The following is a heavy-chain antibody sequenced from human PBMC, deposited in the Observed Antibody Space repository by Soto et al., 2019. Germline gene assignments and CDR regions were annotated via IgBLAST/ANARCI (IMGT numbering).Heavy chain of an antibody. CDR3: ATLLTTMVRAREFDP. D-gene: IGHD3-10*01. CDR2: ISAYNGNT. J-gene: IGHJ5*02. V-gene: IGHV1-18*01. CDR1: GYTFTSYY. Sequence: ASVKVSCKASGYTFTSYYISWVRQAPGQGLEWMGWISAYNGNTNYAQKLQGRVTMTTDTSTDTAYMELRSLRSDGTAVYYCATLLTTMVRAREFDPWGQGTLVTVSS.